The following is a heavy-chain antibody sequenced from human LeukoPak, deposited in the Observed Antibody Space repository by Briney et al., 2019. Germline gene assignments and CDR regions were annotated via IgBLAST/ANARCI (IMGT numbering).Heavy chain of an antibody. V-gene: IGHV3-43*01. J-gene: IGHJ4*02. CDR2: ISWDGDST. CDR3: AKGKNDYWSSPLDS. D-gene: IGHD3-3*01. Sequence: GGSLRLSCAASGFTFDEYTMYWVRQGPAKGLEWVSLISWDGDSTVYGDSVKGRFTISRDNRKTSLYLQMNSLRPEDTALYYCAKGKNDYWSSPLDSWGQGTLVTVSS. CDR1: GFTFDEYT.